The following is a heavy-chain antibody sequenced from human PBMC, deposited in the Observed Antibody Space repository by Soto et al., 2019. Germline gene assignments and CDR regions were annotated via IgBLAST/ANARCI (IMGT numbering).Heavy chain of an antibody. V-gene: IGHV4-39*01. J-gene: IGHJ4*02. Sequence: SQTLPLTCIVSGGSIRSSSYSWGWVRQSPGKGLEWIGSLYYSGSTYYNPSLKSRVTISVDTSKKQFSLQLRSVTAADTAVYYGARLFYYDTTSYYYEACWGQGTLVT. CDR3: ARLFYYDTTSYYYEAC. CDR1: GGSIRSSSYS. CDR2: LYYSGST. D-gene: IGHD3-22*01.